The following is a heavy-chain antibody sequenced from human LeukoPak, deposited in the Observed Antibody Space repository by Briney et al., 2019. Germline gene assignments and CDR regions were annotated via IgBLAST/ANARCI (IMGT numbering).Heavy chain of an antibody. CDR1: GYTFTGYY. CDR2: INPDSGGT. J-gene: IGHJ4*02. Sequence: ASVKVSCKASGYTFTGYYMHWVRQAPGQGLEWMGWINPDSGGTNYAQKFQGRVTMTRDTSISTAYMELSRLRSDDTAVYYCASRPSYYDSSGGIWGQGTLVTVSS. V-gene: IGHV1-2*02. D-gene: IGHD3-22*01. CDR3: ASRPSYYDSSGGI.